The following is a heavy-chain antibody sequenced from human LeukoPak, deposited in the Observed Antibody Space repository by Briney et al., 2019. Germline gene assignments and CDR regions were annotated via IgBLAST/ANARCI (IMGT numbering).Heavy chain of an antibody. CDR3: ARSMDRAMVPLDY. V-gene: IGHV3-21*01. D-gene: IGHD5-18*01. CDR1: GFTFSSYN. Sequence: GGSLRLSCTASGFTFSSYNMNWVRQAPGKGLEWVSSISSSGSYIYFGDSVKARFTISRDNAKNALYLQMNSLRAEDTAVYYCARSMDRAMVPLDYWGQGTLVTVSS. J-gene: IGHJ4*02. CDR2: ISSSGSYI.